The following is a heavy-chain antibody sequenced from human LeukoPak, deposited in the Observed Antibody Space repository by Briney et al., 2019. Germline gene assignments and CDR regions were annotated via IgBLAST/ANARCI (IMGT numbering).Heavy chain of an antibody. CDR3: ARDRITMVRGVSAHGLDP. J-gene: IGHJ5*02. Sequence: ASVKVSCKASGYTFTGYYMHWVRQAPGQGLEWMGWINPNSGGTNYAQKFQGRVTMTRDTSISTAYMELSRLRSDDTAVYYCARDRITMVRGVSAHGLDPWGQGTLVTVSS. CDR2: INPNSGGT. V-gene: IGHV1-2*02. CDR1: GYTFTGYY. D-gene: IGHD3-10*01.